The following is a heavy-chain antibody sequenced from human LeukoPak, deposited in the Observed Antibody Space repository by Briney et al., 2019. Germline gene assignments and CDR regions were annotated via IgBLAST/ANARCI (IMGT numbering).Heavy chain of an antibody. Sequence: SSETQSLTCTVSGGSIRYYYWSWIRQSPGKGLEWIGYIYYNGSTNYNPSLKSRVTISVDMSKNQFSLKMSSVTAADTAVYYCARKGGLFDYWGQGRLVTVSS. J-gene: IGHJ4*02. D-gene: IGHD2-15*01. V-gene: IGHV4-59*01. CDR2: IYYNGST. CDR3: ARKGGLFDY. CDR1: GGSIRYYY.